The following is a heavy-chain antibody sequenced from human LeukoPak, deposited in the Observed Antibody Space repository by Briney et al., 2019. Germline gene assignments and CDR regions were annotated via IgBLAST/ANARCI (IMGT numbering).Heavy chain of an antibody. CDR2: INPIFGIA. CDR3: ATGMVYFVHYYYGMEV. D-gene: IGHD3-3*01. J-gene: IGHJ6*01. V-gene: IGHV1-69*10. Sequence: AVNVSCMASGGTFSSYAISGVRPAAAQGGEWMGWINPIFGIANYAQQFQGRVTNIADKTTRTAHLELSNLRSEETAVYYCATGMVYFVHYYYGMEVWGQGTTVTVSS. CDR1: GGTFSSYA.